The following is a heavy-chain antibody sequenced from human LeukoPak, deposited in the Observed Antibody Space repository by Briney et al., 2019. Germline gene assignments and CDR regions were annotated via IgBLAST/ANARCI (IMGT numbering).Heavy chain of an antibody. CDR2: VDPEDGET. J-gene: IGHJ4*02. Sequence: ASVKVSCKVSGYTFTDYYMHWVQQAPGKGLEWMGLVDPEDGETIYAEKFQGRVTITADTSTDTAYMELSSLRSEDTAVYYCARGGRTELFDYWGQGTLVTVSS. CDR3: ARGGRTELFDY. D-gene: IGHD1-26*01. CDR1: GYTFTDYY. V-gene: IGHV1-69-2*01.